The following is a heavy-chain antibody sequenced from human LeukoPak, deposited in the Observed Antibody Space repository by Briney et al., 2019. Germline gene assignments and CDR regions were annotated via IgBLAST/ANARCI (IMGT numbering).Heavy chain of an antibody. CDR1: GFSFSDYW. CDR2: IKQDGSEK. Sequence: GGSLRLSCATSGFSFSDYWMNWVRQAPEKGLEWVANIKQDGSEKYYVDSVKGRFTISRDNAKNSLYLQMNSLRAEDTAVYYCARDRGGWTTVTFDYWAREPWSPSPQ. V-gene: IGHV3-7*01. CDR3: ARDRGGWTTVTFDY. D-gene: IGHD4-17*01. J-gene: IGHJ4*02.